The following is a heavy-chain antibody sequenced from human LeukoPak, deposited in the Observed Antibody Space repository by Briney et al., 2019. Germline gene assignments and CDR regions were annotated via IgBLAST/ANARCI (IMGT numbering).Heavy chain of an antibody. Sequence: PSETLSLTCTVSGGSLSSYYWSWVRQPAGKGLEWIGGIYPSGSYYNPSHKSRVPISVVRSNNQFSLKLNSVPAADAAVYYCARDPKGYGEADYWGERNLVTVSS. CDR1: GGSLSSYY. CDR2: IYPSGS. V-gene: IGHV4-4*07. J-gene: IGHJ4*02. CDR3: ARDPKGYGEADY. D-gene: IGHD4-17*01.